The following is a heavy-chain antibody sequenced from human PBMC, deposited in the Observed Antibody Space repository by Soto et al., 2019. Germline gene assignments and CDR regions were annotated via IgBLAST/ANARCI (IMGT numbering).Heavy chain of an antibody. D-gene: IGHD2-8*01. V-gene: IGHV3-30*18. J-gene: IGHJ3*01. CDR3: AKEGVYAF. CDR2: ISYDGSNK. Sequence: KGLEWVAVISYDGSNKYYADYVKGRVTISRDNSNNTLYLQMNSLRAEDTAVCYCAKEGVYAF.